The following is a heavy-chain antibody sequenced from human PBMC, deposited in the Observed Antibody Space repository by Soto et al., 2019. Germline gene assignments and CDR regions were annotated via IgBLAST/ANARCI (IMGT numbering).Heavy chain of an antibody. CDR1: GFTFSGFS. V-gene: IGHV3-21*01. CDR2: VTSSPSSM. CDR3: AREADFASSGYVLDY. Sequence: GGSLRLSCAASGFTFSGFSMNWVRQAPGKGLEWVSSVTSSPSSMFYADSVKGRFTISRDDAKDSLFLQMNSLRADDTAVYYCAREADFASSGYVLDYWGRGTLVTVSS. D-gene: IGHD3-22*01. J-gene: IGHJ4*02.